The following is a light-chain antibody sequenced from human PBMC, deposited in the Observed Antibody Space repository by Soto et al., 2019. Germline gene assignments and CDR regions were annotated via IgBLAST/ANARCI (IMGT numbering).Light chain of an antibody. V-gene: IGKV3-11*01. J-gene: IGKJ4*01. CDR2: DAS. CDR1: QSVSSY. CDR3: QQRSNWPFLT. Sequence: EIVLTQSPATLSLSPGERATLSCRASQSVSSYLAWYQQKPGQAPRLLIYDASNRATGLPARFSGSGSGTDFTLTISSLEPEDFAVYYCQQRSNWPFLTIGGGTKVEIK.